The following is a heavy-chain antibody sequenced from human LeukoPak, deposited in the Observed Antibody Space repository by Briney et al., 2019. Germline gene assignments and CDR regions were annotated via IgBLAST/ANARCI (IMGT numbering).Heavy chain of an antibody. V-gene: IGHV4-59*02. D-gene: IGHD5-18*01. Sequence: PSETLSLTCTVSGGSVTDYYWSWIRQSPGKGLEWIGYIYYTGTSYNPSLKSRVTISADTSKNQFSLKLISVTAADTAVYYCARRRMGYSYGPDSYYYYMDVWGKGTTVTISS. CDR1: GGSVTDYY. CDR2: IYYTGT. CDR3: ARRRMGYSYGPDSYYYYMDV. J-gene: IGHJ6*03.